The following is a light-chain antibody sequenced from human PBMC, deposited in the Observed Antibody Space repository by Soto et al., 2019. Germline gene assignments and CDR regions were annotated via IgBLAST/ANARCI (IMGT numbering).Light chain of an antibody. CDR2: DAS. CDR1: QDIGND. CDR3: LQDHTYPWT. V-gene: IGKV1-6*02. J-gene: IGKJ1*01. Sequence: IQMTQSPSSLSVSVTDRVTITCRASQDIGNDLGWYQQRPGEAPELLLYDASTLRSGVPSRFSGSGSGTHFALTINNLQPEDSATYFCLQDHTYPWTFGQGTKVEI.